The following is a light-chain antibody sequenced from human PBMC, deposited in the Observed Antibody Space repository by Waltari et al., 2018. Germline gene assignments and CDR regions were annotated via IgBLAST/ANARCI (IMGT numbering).Light chain of an antibody. CDR1: SSAVGNYDY. CDR3: CSYAGNGTYV. V-gene: IGLV2-23*02. CDR2: DVS. Sequence: QSALTQPASVSGPPGQSITVSCPGASSAVGNYDYVSWYQQHPGKAPKLMIYDVSKRPSGVSNRFSGSKSGHTASLTISGLQAEDEADYYCCSYAGNGTYVFGTGTKVTVL. J-gene: IGLJ1*01.